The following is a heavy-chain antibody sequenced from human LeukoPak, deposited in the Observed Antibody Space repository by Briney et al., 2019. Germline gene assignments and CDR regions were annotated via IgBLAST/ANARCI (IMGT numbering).Heavy chain of an antibody. J-gene: IGHJ3*01. Sequence: SETLPLTCIVSGGSISSYYWSWIRQPPGNGLEWIGYIYYSGSTNYNPSLKSRVTISEDTSKNQISLKLTSVTAADTAIYYCARHSRGPHSLFGDAFDVWGQGTVVTVSS. D-gene: IGHD3-10*02. CDR2: IYYSGST. CDR3: ARHSRGPHSLFGDAFDV. V-gene: IGHV4-59*01. CDR1: GGSISSYY.